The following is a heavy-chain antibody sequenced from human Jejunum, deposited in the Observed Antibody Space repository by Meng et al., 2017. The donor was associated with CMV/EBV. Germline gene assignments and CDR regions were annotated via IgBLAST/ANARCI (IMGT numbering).Heavy chain of an antibody. V-gene: IGHV3-15*01. D-gene: IGHD3-16*01. Sequence: QWVEVGGGSVRPGGPLRISCAASGFTFSTAWLRWVRQAPGKGLEGVGRIRSKTDGGTVDYAAPVKGRFTISRDYSKTTLYLEMISLNTEDTGVYYCANLGPTPYFDSWGQGTLVTVSS. J-gene: IGHJ4*02. CDR1: GFTFSTAW. CDR2: IRSKTDGGTV. CDR3: ANLGPTPYFDS.